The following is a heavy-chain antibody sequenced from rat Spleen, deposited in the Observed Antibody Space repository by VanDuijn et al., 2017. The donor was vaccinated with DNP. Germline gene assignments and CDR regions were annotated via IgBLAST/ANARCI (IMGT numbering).Heavy chain of an antibody. Sequence: EVQLVESGGGLVQPGRSLKLSCAASGFTFSNYGMAWVRQAPTKGLEWVATISYDGSSTYYRDSVKGRFTISRDNAKSTLYLQMDSLRSEDTAIYYCARHTTGIFDYWGQGVMVTVSS. J-gene: IGHJ2*01. D-gene: IGHD1-9*01. CDR2: ISYDGSST. V-gene: IGHV5-29*01. CDR1: GFTFSNYG. CDR3: ARHTTGIFDY.